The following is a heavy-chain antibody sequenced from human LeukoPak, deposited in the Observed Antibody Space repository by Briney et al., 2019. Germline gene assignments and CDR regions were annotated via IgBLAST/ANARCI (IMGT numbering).Heavy chain of an antibody. Sequence: GSLRLSCAASGFTFSSYAMHWVRQAPGKGLEWVAVISYDGSNKYYADSVKGRFTISRDNSKNTLYLQMNSLRAEDTAVYYCAKDSKGVVVPDAFDIWGQGTMVTVSS. V-gene: IGHV3-30-3*01. CDR2: ISYDGSNK. CDR3: AKDSKGVVVPDAFDI. CDR1: GFTFSSYA. D-gene: IGHD3-22*01. J-gene: IGHJ3*02.